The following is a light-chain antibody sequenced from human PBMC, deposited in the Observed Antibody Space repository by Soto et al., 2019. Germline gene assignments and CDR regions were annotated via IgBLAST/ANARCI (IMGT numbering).Light chain of an antibody. Sequence: QSALTQPASVSGSPGQSITISCTGTSSDVGSYNLVSWYQQHPGKALKLMIYEVSKRPSGVSNRFSGSKSGNTASLTISGLQAEDEADYYCCSYAGSSTSVFGGGTKVTVL. CDR1: SSDVGSYNL. CDR2: EVS. J-gene: IGLJ2*01. CDR3: CSYAGSSTSV. V-gene: IGLV2-23*02.